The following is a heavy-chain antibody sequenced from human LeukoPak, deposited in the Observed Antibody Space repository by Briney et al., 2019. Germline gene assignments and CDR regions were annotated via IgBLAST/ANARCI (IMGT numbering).Heavy chain of an antibody. J-gene: IGHJ4*02. Sequence: SETLSLTCAVYGGSFSGHYWTWIRQPPGKGLEWIGEINHSGSTTYNPSLNSRVTISVGTSKNQFSLRLSSVTAADTAVYYCARPRYGSGSLDSWGRGTLVTVSS. D-gene: IGHD3-10*01. V-gene: IGHV4-34*01. CDR2: INHSGST. CDR3: ARPRYGSGSLDS. CDR1: GGSFSGHY.